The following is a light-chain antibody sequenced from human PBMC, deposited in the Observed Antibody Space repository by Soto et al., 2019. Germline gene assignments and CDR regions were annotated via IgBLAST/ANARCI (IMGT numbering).Light chain of an antibody. Sequence: EIVLTQSPGTLSSSPGERGTLSCRASQRFGSSNLAWYQQKPGQAPRLLIYSTSSRATGIPDRFSGSGSGTDFTLTISRLEPEDFAVYYCQQYGNSPWTFGQGTKVDIK. V-gene: IGKV3-20*01. J-gene: IGKJ1*01. CDR3: QQYGNSPWT. CDR1: QRFGSSN. CDR2: STS.